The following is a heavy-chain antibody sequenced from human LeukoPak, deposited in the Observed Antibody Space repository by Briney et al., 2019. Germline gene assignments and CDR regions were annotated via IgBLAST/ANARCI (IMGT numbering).Heavy chain of an antibody. Sequence: GGSLRLSCAASGFTFRTYWMGWVRQAPGKGLERVASINQGGSETYYVESVKGRFTISRDNAMNSFFLQMNSLRAEDTAVYYCARLIGDRTIYDYWGQGTLVTVSS. CDR3: ARLIGDRTIYDY. V-gene: IGHV3-7*01. CDR2: INQGGSET. CDR1: GFTFRTYW. J-gene: IGHJ4*02. D-gene: IGHD6-6*01.